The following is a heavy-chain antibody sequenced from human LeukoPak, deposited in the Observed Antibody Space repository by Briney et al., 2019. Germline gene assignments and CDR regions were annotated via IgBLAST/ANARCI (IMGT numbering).Heavy chain of an antibody. J-gene: IGHJ4*02. D-gene: IGHD3-10*01. CDR2: FSGSGGST. Sequence: GGSLRLYCAASGFTFSSYAMIRVRQAPGQVLESVSAFSGSGGSTYYADSVKGRFTISRDNSKNTLYLQMNSLRAEDTAVYYCAKEYYGSGSLTYDYWGQGTLVTVSS. CDR1: GFTFSSYA. V-gene: IGHV3-23*01. CDR3: AKEYYGSGSLTYDY.